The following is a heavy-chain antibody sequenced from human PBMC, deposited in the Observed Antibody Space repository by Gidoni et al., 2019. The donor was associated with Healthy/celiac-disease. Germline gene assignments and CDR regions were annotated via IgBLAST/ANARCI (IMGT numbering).Heavy chain of an antibody. D-gene: IGHD5-18*01. CDR1: GGSFSGYY. Sequence: QVQLQQWGAGLLKPSETLSLTCAVYGGSFSGYYWSWIRQPPGKGLEWIGEINHSGSTNYNPSLKSRVTISVDTSKNQFSLKLSSVTAADTAVYYCARGPLPSLSVTTEYFQHWGQGTLVTVSS. CDR3: ARGPLPSLSVTTEYFQH. J-gene: IGHJ1*01. V-gene: IGHV4-34*01. CDR2: INHSGST.